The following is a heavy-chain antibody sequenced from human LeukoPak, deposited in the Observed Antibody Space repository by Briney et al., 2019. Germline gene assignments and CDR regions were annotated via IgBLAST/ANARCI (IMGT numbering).Heavy chain of an antibody. D-gene: IGHD6-13*01. J-gene: IGHJ4*02. CDR1: GFTFDDYT. CDR2: ISWDGGST. V-gene: IGHV3-43*01. CDR3: AKDLNKYSSSCPGY. Sequence: SGGSLRLSCAASGFTFDDYTMHWVRQAPGKGLEWVSLISWDGGSTYYADSVKGRFTISRDNSKNSLYLQMNSLRTEDTALYYCAKDLNKYSSSCPGYWGQGTLVTVSS.